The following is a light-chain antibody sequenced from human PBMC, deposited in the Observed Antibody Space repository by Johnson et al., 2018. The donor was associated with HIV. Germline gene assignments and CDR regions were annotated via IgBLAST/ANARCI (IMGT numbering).Light chain of an antibody. J-gene: IGLJ1*01. CDR3: GTWDSSLRTGF. CDR2: DDN. V-gene: IGLV1-51*01. CDR1: SSNVGSSF. Sequence: QPVLTQPPSVSAAPGQKVTISCSGSSSNVGSSFVSWYRQVPGTAPKLLIYDDNKRPSGIPGRFSGSKSGTSATLDITGLQTGDEADYYCGTWDSSLRTGFFGSGTKVTVL.